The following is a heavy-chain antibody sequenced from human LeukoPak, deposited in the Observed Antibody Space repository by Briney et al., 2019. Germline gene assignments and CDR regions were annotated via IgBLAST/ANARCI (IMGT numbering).Heavy chain of an antibody. CDR2: IIPIFGTA. Sequence: SVKVSCKASGGTFSSYAISWVRQAPGQGLEWMGGIIPIFGTANYAQNFQGRITITRNTSISTAYLELSSLRSDDTAVYYCTRETSSRYFDYWGQGTLVTVSS. CDR1: GGTFSSYA. CDR3: TRETSSRYFDY. J-gene: IGHJ4*02. V-gene: IGHV1-69*05.